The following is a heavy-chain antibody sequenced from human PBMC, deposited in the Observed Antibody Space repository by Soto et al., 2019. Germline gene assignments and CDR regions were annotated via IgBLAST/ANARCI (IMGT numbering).Heavy chain of an antibody. V-gene: IGHV3-48*02. CDR1: GFTFSSYS. D-gene: IGHD1-1*01. CDR3: ARDPGWNDV. Sequence: PGGSLRLSCAASGFTFSSYSMNWVRQAPGKGLEWVSYISSSSTTYYADSVKGRFTISRDNAKNSLYLQMNSLRDEDTAVYYCARDPGWNDVWGQGTLVTVSS. J-gene: IGHJ4*02. CDR2: ISSSSTT.